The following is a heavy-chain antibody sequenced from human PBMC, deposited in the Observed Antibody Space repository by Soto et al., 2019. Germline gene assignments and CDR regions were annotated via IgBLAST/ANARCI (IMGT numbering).Heavy chain of an antibody. CDR1: GFIFRSYS. V-gene: IGHV3-21*01. D-gene: IGHD3-22*01. J-gene: IGHJ5*02. CDR3: ARSYFSDSSGYYA. CDR2: IDSSSSYI. Sequence: GSLRLSCAASGFIFRSYSMNWVRQAPGKGLEWVSSIDSSSSYIYYADSVKGRFTISRDNAKNSLYLQMNSLRAEDTAVYYCARSYFSDSSGYYAWGQGTLVTVSS.